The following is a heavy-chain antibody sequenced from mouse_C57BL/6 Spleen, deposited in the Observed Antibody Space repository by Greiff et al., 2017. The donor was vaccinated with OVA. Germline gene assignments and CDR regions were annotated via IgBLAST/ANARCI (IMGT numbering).Heavy chain of an antibody. D-gene: IGHD2-14*01. CDR3: ARGAYYRSWFAY. J-gene: IGHJ3*01. Sequence: EVKLMESGGGLVKPGGSLKLSCAASGFTFSSYAMSWVRQTPEKRLEWVATISDGGSYTYYPDNVKGRFTISRDNAKNNLYLQMSHLKSEDTAMYYCARGAYYRSWFAYWGQGTLVTVSA. CDR1: GFTFSSYA. V-gene: IGHV5-4*03. CDR2: ISDGGSYT.